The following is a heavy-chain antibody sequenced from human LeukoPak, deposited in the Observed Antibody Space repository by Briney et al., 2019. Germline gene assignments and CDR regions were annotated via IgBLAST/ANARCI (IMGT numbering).Heavy chain of an antibody. V-gene: IGHV5-10-1*01. J-gene: IGHJ5*02. D-gene: IGHD6-13*01. Sequence: GESLKISCKGSGYTFTSYWISWVRQMPGKGLGWRGGFDPSDSYNNYSPSFQGHVTISADKSISTAYLQWSSLKASDTAMYSCARVAAAGKGWFGPWGQGTLVPVSS. CDR1: GYTFTSYW. CDR3: ARVAAAGKGWFGP. CDR2: FDPSDSYN.